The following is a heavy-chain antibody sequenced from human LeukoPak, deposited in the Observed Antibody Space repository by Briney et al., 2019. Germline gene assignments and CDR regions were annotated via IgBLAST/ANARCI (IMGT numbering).Heavy chain of an antibody. J-gene: IGHJ2*01. V-gene: IGHV4-4*07. CDR1: GGSFSSYY. CDR3: ARDRLGATGHWRIDV. CDR2: IYNSGTN. D-gene: IGHD1-26*01. Sequence: SETLSLICTVSGGSFSSYYWTWIRQPAGKGLEWIGRIYNSGTNNYSPSLESRVTMSLDTSKNRFSLSLSSVAAADTAVYYCARDRLGATGHWRIDVWGRGTLVTVSS.